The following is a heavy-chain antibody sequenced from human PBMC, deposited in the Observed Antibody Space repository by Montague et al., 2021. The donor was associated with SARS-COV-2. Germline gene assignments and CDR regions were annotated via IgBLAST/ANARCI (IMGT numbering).Heavy chain of an antibody. CDR3: ARVRYYGSGTSLGMDV. D-gene: IGHD3-10*01. Sequence: SETLSLTCTVSGGSISSYYWSGIRQPPAKRLVWIVEINHSRSTNYNPSLHSRVTISVDTSKNQFSLKLSSVTAADTAVYYCARVRYYGSGTSLGMDVWGQGTPVTVSS. J-gene: IGHJ6*02. CDR1: GGSISSYY. CDR2: INHSRST. V-gene: IGHV4-34*01.